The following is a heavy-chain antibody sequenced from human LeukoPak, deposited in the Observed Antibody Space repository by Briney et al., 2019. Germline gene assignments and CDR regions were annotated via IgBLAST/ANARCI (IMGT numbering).Heavy chain of an antibody. Sequence: AXSWVRQAPAKGLEWVSSINGNGGGSYYIDSVKGRFTVSRDNSENALYLQVNNLRAEDTAVYYCARGPNSNWSGLDFWGQGTLLTVSS. CDR1: A. J-gene: IGHJ4*02. V-gene: IGHV3-23*01. CDR2: INGNGGGS. D-gene: IGHD6-6*01. CDR3: ARGPNSNWSGLDF.